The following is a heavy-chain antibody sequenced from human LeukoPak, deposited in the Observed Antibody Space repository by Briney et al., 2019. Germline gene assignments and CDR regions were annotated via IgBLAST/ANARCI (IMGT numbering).Heavy chain of an antibody. D-gene: IGHD2-2*01. Sequence: GASVKVSCKASGGTFSSYAISWVRQAPGQGLEWMGGIIPIFGTANYAQKFQGRVTITADESTSTAYMELSSLRSEDTAVYYCARGGIDIVVESNSYYFDYWGQGTLVTVSS. CDR2: IIPIFGTA. CDR1: GGTFSSYA. CDR3: ARGGIDIVVESNSYYFDY. J-gene: IGHJ4*02. V-gene: IGHV1-69*01.